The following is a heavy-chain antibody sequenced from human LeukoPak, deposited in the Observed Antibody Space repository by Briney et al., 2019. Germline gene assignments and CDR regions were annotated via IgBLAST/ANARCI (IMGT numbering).Heavy chain of an antibody. CDR3: ARRPRNSGKYDGPSGLDY. V-gene: IGHV4-34*01. CDR2: VTHGGGT. Sequence: SETLSLTCAVYVESFSGHYWSWIRQPPGKGLEWIGEVTHGGGTNYNPSLESRVTMSVDTSKNQFSLKLNSVTAADTAVYYCARRPRNSGKYDGPSGLDYWGQGTLVTVSS. CDR1: VESFSGHY. J-gene: IGHJ4*02. D-gene: IGHD1-26*01.